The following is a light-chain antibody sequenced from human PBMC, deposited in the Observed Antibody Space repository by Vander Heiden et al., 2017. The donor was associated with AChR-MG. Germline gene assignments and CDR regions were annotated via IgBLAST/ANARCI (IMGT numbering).Light chain of an antibody. V-gene: IGKV3-15*01. J-gene: IGKJ2*01. CDR3: QQYNNWPYT. Sequence: EIVMTQSPATLSVSPGERATLSCRARQSVSTNLAWYQQKPGQAPRLLMYGASTRATGIPARFSGSGSGTEFTLTISRLQSEDFAVYYCQQYNNWPYTFGQGTKLEIK. CDR1: QSVSTN. CDR2: GAS.